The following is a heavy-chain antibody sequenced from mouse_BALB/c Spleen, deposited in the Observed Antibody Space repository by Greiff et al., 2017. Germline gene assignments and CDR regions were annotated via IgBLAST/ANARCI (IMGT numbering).Heavy chain of an antibody. D-gene: IGHD2-1*01. Sequence: QVQLKQSGPGLVPPSQSLSITCTVSGFSLTSYGVHWVRQSPGKGQEWLGVIWSGGSTDYNAAFISRLSISKDNSKSQVFFKMNSLQANDTAIYYCARNGNYWYFDVWGAGTTVTVSS. CDR1: GFSLTSYG. V-gene: IGHV2-2*02. J-gene: IGHJ1*01. CDR2: IWSGGST. CDR3: ARNGNYWYFDV.